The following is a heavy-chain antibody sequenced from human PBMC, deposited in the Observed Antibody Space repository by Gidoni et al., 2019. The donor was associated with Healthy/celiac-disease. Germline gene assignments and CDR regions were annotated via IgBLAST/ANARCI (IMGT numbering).Heavy chain of an antibody. CDR3: ARGTDFWSGYLYYYGMDV. D-gene: IGHD3-3*01. V-gene: IGHV3-30-3*01. Sequence: QVQLVESGGGVVQPGRSLRLSCAASGFTFSSYAMHWVRQAPGKGLEWVAVISYDGSNKYYADSVKGRFTISRDNSKNTLYLQMNSLRAEDTAVYYCARGTDFWSGYLYYYGMDVWGQGTTVTVSS. J-gene: IGHJ6*02. CDR2: ISYDGSNK. CDR1: GFTFSSYA.